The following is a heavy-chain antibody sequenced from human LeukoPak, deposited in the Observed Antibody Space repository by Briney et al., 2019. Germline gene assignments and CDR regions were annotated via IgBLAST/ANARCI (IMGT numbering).Heavy chain of an antibody. CDR1: GGSISSYY. CDR3: ARSEYSSSLPYFDY. CDR2: IYYSGST. V-gene: IGHV4-59*01. D-gene: IGHD6-6*01. J-gene: IGHJ4*02. Sequence: SETLSLTCTVSGGSISSYYWSWIRQPPGKGLEWIGYIYYSGSTNYNPSLKSRVTISVDTSKNQFSLKLSSVTAADTAVYYCARSEYSSSLPYFDYWGQGTLVTVSS.